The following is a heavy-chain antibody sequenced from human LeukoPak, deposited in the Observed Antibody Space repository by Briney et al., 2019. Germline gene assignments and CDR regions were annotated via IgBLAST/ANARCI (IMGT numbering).Heavy chain of an antibody. J-gene: IGHJ3*02. Sequence: GGSLRLSCATSGFTFRRYWMHWVRQAPGKGLVWVSGINSDGSYTTYADSVKGRLTISRDNAKNTLYLQMNSLRAGDTAVYFCTRGHDSSGYYGFDIWGQGTMVTVSS. CDR3: TRGHDSSGYYGFDI. V-gene: IGHV3-74*01. CDR2: INSDGSYT. D-gene: IGHD3-22*01. CDR1: GFTFRRYW.